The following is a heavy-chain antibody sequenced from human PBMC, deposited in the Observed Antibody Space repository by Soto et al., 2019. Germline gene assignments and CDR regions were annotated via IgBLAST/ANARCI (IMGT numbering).Heavy chain of an antibody. CDR1: GFTFSSYS. Sequence: GGSLRLSCAASGFTFSSYSITWVRQAPWKGLEWVSTISGTGVNTYYADSVKGRFNISRDNSKNTVYLQMNSLRAEDTAVYYCVKAVYLLDFDYWRQGTLITVSS. CDR2: ISGTGVNT. V-gene: IGHV3-23*01. D-gene: IGHD1-20*01. CDR3: VKAVYLLDFDY. J-gene: IGHJ4*02.